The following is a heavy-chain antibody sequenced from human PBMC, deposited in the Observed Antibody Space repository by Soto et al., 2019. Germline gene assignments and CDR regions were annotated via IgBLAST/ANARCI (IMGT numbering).Heavy chain of an antibody. J-gene: IGHJ4*02. Sequence: SETLSLTCTVSGGSISSSSYYWGWIRQPPGKGLEWIGSIYYSGSTYYNPSLKSRVTISVDTSKNQFSLKLSSVTAADTAVYYCARHRITIFGVVIPRDFDYWGQGTLVTVSS. D-gene: IGHD3-3*01. CDR3: ARHRITIFGVVIPRDFDY. V-gene: IGHV4-39*01. CDR2: IYYSGST. CDR1: GGSISSSSYY.